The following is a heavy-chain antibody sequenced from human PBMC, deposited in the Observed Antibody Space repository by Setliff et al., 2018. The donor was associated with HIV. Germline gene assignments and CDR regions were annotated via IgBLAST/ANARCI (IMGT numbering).Heavy chain of an antibody. CDR2: IHWNGGST. V-gene: IGHV3-20*04. CDR1: GFIFDDYG. D-gene: IGHD3-9*01. Sequence: PGGSLRLSCAASGFIFDDYGMSWVRQAPGKGLEWVSGIHWNGGSTGYADSVKGRFTISRDNAKKSVFLHMNSLRGEDTAVYYCVREGEYFDTIGHYLVRRFFDLWGQGTMVTVSS. CDR3: VREGEYFDTIGHYLVRRFFDL. J-gene: IGHJ3*01.